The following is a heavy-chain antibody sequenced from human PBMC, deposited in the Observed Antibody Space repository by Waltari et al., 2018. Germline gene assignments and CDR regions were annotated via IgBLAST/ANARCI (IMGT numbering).Heavy chain of an antibody. J-gene: IGHJ4*02. V-gene: IGHV4-39*01. CDR2: IYYSGST. CDR1: GGSISTTSVH. D-gene: IGHD3-10*01. CDR3: ARRGDRRAKFEY. Sequence: QLQLQESGSGLVKPSETLSLTCTVSGGSISTTSVHWGWIRQPPGKGLEWIGTIYYSGSTYYNPALKSRVTISVDTSKNQFSLKLNSVTAADTAVYYCARRGDRRAKFEYWGQGILVTVSS.